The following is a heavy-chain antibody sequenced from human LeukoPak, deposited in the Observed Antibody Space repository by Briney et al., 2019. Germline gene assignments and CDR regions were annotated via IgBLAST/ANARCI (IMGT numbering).Heavy chain of an antibody. D-gene: IGHD2-15*01. J-gene: IGHJ6*02. Sequence: GGSQRLSCAASGFTFSSYAMSWVRQAPGKGLEWVSAISGSGGSTYYADSVKGRFTISRDNSKNTLYLQMNSLRAEDTAVYYCARPYCSGGSCYRSDYYYGMDVWGQGTTVTVSS. V-gene: IGHV3-23*01. CDR1: GFTFSSYA. CDR3: ARPYCSGGSCYRSDYYYGMDV. CDR2: ISGSGGST.